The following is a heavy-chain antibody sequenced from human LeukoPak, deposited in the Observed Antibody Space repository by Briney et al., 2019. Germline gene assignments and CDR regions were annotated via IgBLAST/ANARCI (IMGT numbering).Heavy chain of an antibody. J-gene: IGHJ4*02. CDR1: GGSISSSSYY. CDR3: ARRTTVVPFDY. V-gene: IGHV4-39*07. D-gene: IGHD4-23*01. Sequence: PSETLSLTCTVSGGSISSSSYYWGWIRQPPGKGLEWIGSIYYSGSTYYNPSLKSRVTISVDTSKNQFSLKLSSVTAADTAVYYCARRTTVVPFDYWGQGTLVTVSS. CDR2: IYYSGST.